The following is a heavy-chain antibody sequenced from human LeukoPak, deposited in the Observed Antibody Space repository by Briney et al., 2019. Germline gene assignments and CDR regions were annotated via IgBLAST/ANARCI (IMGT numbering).Heavy chain of an antibody. J-gene: IGHJ4*02. Sequence: PGGSLRLSCAASGFTFSSYGMHWVRQPPGKGLEWVAFVRYDGSNKYYADSVKGRFTISRDNSKNTLYLQMNSQRAEDTAVYYCAKDFRDWSYATSPDYWGQGTLVTVSS. D-gene: IGHD2-2*01. CDR2: VRYDGSNK. CDR3: AKDFRDWSYATSPDY. V-gene: IGHV3-30*02. CDR1: GFTFSSYG.